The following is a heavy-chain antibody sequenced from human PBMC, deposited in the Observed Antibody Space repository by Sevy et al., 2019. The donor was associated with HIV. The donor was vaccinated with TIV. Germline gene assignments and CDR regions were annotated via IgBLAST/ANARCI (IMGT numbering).Heavy chain of an antibody. J-gene: IGHJ5*02. D-gene: IGHD1-26*01. CDR2: INPNSGGT. V-gene: IGHV1-2*02. Sequence: ASVKVSCKASGYTFTGYYMHWVRQAPGQGLEWMGWINPNSGGTNYAQKFQGRVTMTRDTSISTAYMELSRLRSDDTAVYYCARAIVGATPWFDPWGQRTLVTVSS. CDR1: GYTFTGYY. CDR3: ARAIVGATPWFDP.